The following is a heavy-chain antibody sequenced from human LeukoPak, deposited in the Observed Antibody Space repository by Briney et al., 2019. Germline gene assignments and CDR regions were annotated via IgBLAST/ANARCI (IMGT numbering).Heavy chain of an antibody. CDR1: GYTFTSYG. CDR3: ARVPNTYYGSGSF. Sequence: ASVKVSCKASGYTFTSYGISWVRQAPGQGLEWMGWISAYNGNTNYAQKFQGRVTMTRDTSISTAYMELSRLRSDDTAVYYCARVPNTYYGSGSFWGQGTLVTVSS. V-gene: IGHV1-18*01. D-gene: IGHD3-10*01. J-gene: IGHJ4*02. CDR2: ISAYNGNT.